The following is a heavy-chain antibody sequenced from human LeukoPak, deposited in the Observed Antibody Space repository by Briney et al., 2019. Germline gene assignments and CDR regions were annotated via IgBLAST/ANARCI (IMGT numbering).Heavy chain of an antibody. Sequence: SVKVSCKASGGTFSSYAISWVRQAPGQGLEWMGGIIPIFGTANYAQKSQGRVTITADESTSTAYMELSSLRSEDTAVYYCARGGRGVVIDGYYYMDVWGKGTTVTVSS. CDR2: IIPIFGTA. V-gene: IGHV1-69*01. CDR1: GGTFSSYA. D-gene: IGHD3-3*01. J-gene: IGHJ6*03. CDR3: ARGGRGVVIDGYYYMDV.